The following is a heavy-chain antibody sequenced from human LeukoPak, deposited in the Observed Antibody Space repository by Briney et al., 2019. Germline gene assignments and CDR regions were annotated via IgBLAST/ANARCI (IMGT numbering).Heavy chain of an antibody. CDR3: ARGTVLVPAADFDY. Sequence: GGSLRLSCAASGFTFSSYWMSWVRQAPGKGLEWVANIKQDGSEKYYVDSVKGRFTISRDNAKNSLYLQMNSLRAEDTAVYYCARGTVLVPAADFDYWGQGTLVTVSS. V-gene: IGHV3-7*01. J-gene: IGHJ4*02. CDR1: GFTFSSYW. CDR2: IKQDGSEK. D-gene: IGHD2-2*01.